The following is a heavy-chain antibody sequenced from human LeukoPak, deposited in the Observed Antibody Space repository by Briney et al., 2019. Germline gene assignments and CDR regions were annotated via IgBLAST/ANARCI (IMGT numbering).Heavy chain of an antibody. CDR2: ISAYNGNT. CDR1: GYTFTSYG. CDR3: ARVVPRTTYYYYYGMDV. Sequence: ASVKVSCKASGYTFTSYGISWVRQAPGQGLEWMGWISAYNGNTNYAQKLQGRVTMTIDTSTSTAYMELRSLRSDDTAVYYCARVVPRTTYYYYYGMDVWGQGTTVTVSS. V-gene: IGHV1-18*01. J-gene: IGHJ6*02. D-gene: IGHD1-14*01.